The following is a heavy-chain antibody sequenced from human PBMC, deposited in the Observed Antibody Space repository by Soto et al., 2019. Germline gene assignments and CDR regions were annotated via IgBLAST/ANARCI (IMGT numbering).Heavy chain of an antibody. CDR2: MYFNEST. CDR3: ARDHKEAFDI. Sequence: SLTCTVSGGSISSYFLNWIRQAPGKGLEWIGYMYFNESTNYNPSLKSRVTISLDTSKSLFSLKLNSVTAADTAVYYCARDHKEAFDIWGQGTLVTVSS. CDR1: GGSISSYF. V-gene: IGHV4-59*01. J-gene: IGHJ3*02.